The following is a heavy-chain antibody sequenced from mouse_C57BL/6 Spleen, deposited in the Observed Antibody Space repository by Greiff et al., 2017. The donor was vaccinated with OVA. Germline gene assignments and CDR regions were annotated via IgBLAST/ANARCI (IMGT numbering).Heavy chain of an antibody. Sequence: VQLQQPGAELVMPGASVKLSCKASGYTFTSYWMHWVKQRPGQGLEWIGEIDPSDSYTNYNQKFKGKSTLTVDKSSSTAYMQLSSLTSEDSAVYYCARGGGNYPLDYWGKGTTLTVSS. CDR2: IDPSDSYT. D-gene: IGHD2-1*01. CDR1: GYTFTSYW. J-gene: IGHJ2*01. V-gene: IGHV1-69*01. CDR3: ARGGGNYPLDY.